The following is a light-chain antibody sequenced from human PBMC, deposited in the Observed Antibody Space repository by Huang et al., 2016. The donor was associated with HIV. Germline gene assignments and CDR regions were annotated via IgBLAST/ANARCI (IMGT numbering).Light chain of an antibody. Sequence: DIQMTQSPSSLSASVGDGVTITCRASQDISNSLAWYQQKPGKAPKLLIYAASTFQSGVPSRFGGSGSGTDFTLTISSLQPEDVATYYCQKYNSAPLTFGGGTKVEIK. V-gene: IGKV1-27*01. CDR3: QKYNSAPLT. CDR2: AAS. J-gene: IGKJ4*01. CDR1: QDISNS.